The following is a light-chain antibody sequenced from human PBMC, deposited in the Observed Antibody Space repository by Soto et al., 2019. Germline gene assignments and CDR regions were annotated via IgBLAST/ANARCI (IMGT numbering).Light chain of an antibody. CDR2: GTN. CDR1: SSDIGAYIY. CDR3: QSYDNSLSGSRV. Sequence: QSALTQPPSASGSPGQSVTISCTGTSSDIGAYIYVSWYQQHPGKAPKLLIYGTNNRPSGVPDRFSGSKSGMSASLAITGLQAADEANYYCQSYDNSLSGSRVFGGGTKLTVL. J-gene: IGLJ3*02. V-gene: IGLV2-8*01.